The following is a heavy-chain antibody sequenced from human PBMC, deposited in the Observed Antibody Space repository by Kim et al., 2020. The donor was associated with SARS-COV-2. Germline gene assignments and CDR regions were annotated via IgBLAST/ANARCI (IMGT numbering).Heavy chain of an antibody. D-gene: IGHD3-10*01. Sequence: GGSLRLSCAASGFTFSNYWVNWVRQAPGKGLEWVANIQQDGSERYYVDSVKGRFTISRDNAKNSLYLQMNSLRAEDTAMYYCASGRFGRYYFDYWGQGTLVTVSS. J-gene: IGHJ4*02. CDR3: ASGRFGRYYFDY. V-gene: IGHV3-7*01. CDR1: GFTFSNYW. CDR2: IQQDGSER.